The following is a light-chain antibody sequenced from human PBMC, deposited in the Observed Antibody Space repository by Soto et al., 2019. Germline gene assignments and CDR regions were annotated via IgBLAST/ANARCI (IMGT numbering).Light chain of an antibody. CDR3: SSYTSNNTLL. CDR1: SSDVGGYNY. CDR2: DVS. Sequence: QSALTQPASVSGSPGQSITISCTGTSSDVGGYNYVSWYQQLPGKAPKLMIFDVSNRPSGVSNRFSGSKSGDTASLTISGLQAEDESDYYCSSYTSNNTLLFGGGTKLTVL. J-gene: IGLJ2*01. V-gene: IGLV2-14*03.